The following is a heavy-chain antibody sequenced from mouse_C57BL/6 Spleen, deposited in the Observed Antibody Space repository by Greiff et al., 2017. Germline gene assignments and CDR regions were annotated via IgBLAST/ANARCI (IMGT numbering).Heavy chain of an antibody. D-gene: IGHD2-3*01. CDR1: GYSITSGYY. CDR3: ARVGSMGWLLRLDY. Sequence: EVKLVESGPGLVKPSQSLSLTCSVTGYSITSGYYWNWIRQFPGNQLEWRGYRSYDGSNNYNPSLKNRISITRDPSKNQFFLKLNSVTTEDTATYYWARVGSMGWLLRLDYWGQGTTLTVSS. V-gene: IGHV3-6*01. J-gene: IGHJ2*01. CDR2: RSYDGSN.